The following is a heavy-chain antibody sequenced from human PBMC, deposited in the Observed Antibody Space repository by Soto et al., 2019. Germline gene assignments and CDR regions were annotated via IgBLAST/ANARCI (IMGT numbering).Heavy chain of an antibody. CDR1: GFTFSSYA. Sequence: GGSLRLSCAASGFTFSSYAMSWVRQAPGKGLEWVSAISGSGGSTYYADSVKGRFTISRDNSKNTLYLQMNSLRAEDTAVYYCAKDRAITMVRGAHDAFDIWGQGTMVTVS. V-gene: IGHV3-23*01. D-gene: IGHD3-10*01. CDR3: AKDRAITMVRGAHDAFDI. CDR2: ISGSGGST. J-gene: IGHJ3*02.